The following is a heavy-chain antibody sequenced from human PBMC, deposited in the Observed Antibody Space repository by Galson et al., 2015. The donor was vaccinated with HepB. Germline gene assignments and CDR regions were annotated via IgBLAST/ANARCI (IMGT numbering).Heavy chain of an antibody. V-gene: IGHV3-49*04. CDR2: IRSKAYGGTT. D-gene: IGHD1-26*01. CDR3: TREGQVGASYYYYYYGMDV. J-gene: IGHJ6*02. Sequence: SLRLSCAASGFTFGDYAMSWVRQAPGKGLEWVGFIRSKAYGGTTEYAASVKGRFTISRDDSKSIAYLQMNSLKTEDTAVYYCTREGQVGASYYYYYYGMDVWGQGTTVTVSS. CDR1: GFTFGDYA.